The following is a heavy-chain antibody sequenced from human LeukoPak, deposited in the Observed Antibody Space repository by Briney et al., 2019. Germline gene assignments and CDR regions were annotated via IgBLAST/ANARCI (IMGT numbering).Heavy chain of an antibody. CDR3: ARGALRYFDWSLTYYGMDV. CDR1: GFTFSSYW. V-gene: IGHV3-7*01. D-gene: IGHD3-9*01. Sequence: GGSLRLSCAASGFTFSSYWMSWVRQAPGKGLEWVANIKQDGSEKYYVDSVKGRFTISRDNAKNSLYLQMNSLRAEDTAVYYCARGALRYFDWSLTYYGMDVWGQGTTVTVSS. CDR2: IKQDGSEK. J-gene: IGHJ6*02.